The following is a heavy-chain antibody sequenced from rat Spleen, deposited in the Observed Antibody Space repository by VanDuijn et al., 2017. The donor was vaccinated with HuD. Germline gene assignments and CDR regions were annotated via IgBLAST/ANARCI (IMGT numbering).Heavy chain of an antibody. CDR1: GFTFSNYD. CDR2: ISTGGGNT. Sequence: EVQLVESGGGLVQPGRSLKLSCAASGFTFSNYDMAWVRQAPTKGLEWIASISTGGGNTYYRDSVKGRFTISRDNAKNTQYLQMDSLRSEDTATYYCASWNYSSYYFDYWGQGVMVTVSS. D-gene: IGHD1-8*01. J-gene: IGHJ2*01. CDR3: ASWNYSSYYFDY. V-gene: IGHV5S13*01.